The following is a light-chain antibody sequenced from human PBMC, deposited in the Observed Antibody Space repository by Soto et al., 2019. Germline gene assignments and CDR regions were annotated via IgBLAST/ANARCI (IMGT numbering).Light chain of an antibody. J-gene: IGKJ1*01. Sequence: EIVMTQSPATPSVSPGERATLYCRASQSVSSNLAWYQQKPGQAPRLLIYGASTRATGVPARFSGSGSGTEFTLTISSLQSEDFALYYCQQYQNLWTFGQGTKVDIK. CDR2: GAS. V-gene: IGKV3-15*01. CDR1: QSVSSN. CDR3: QQYQNLWT.